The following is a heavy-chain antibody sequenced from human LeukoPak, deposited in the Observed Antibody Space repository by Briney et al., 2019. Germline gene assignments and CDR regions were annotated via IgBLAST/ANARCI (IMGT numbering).Heavy chain of an antibody. V-gene: IGHV1-2*06. CDR1: GYTFTDYF. Sequence: ASVKVSCKASGYTFTDYFIHWVRQAPGQGLEWIGRINVNSGGTNTNYAQNFQGRVTMTRDTSISTAYMELSRLTSEDTAVYYCARDLSSTSNWELDYWGQGTLVTVSS. D-gene: IGHD1-26*01. CDR3: ARDLSSTSNWELDY. J-gene: IGHJ4*02. CDR2: INVNSGGTNT.